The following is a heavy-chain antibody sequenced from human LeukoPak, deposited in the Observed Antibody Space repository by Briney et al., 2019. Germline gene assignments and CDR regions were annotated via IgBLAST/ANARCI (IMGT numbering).Heavy chain of an antibody. CDR3: AREGNCSSTSCYTGAFDI. V-gene: IGHV3-48*01. CDR2: ISSSSSTI. CDR1: GFTFSSYS. Sequence: GGSLRLSCAASGFTFSSYSMNWVRQAPGKGLEWVSYISSSSSTIYYADSVKGRFTISRDNAKNSLYLQMNSLRAEDTAVYYFAREGNCSSTSCYTGAFDIWGQGTMVTVSS. D-gene: IGHD2-2*02. J-gene: IGHJ3*02.